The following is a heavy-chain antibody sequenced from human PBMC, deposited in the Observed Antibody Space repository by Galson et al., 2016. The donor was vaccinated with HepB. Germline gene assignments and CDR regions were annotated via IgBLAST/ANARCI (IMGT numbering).Heavy chain of an antibody. CDR2: IYHSGST. J-gene: IGHJ3*02. CDR3: ATSERLAGTDAFGI. V-gene: IGHV4-4*02. Sequence: ETLSLTCAVSGGSISSSNWWSWVRQPPGKGLEWIGEIYHSGSTNYNPSLKSRVTISVDKSKNQFSLILSSVTAADTAIYYCATSERLAGTDAFGIWGQGTMVTVSS. D-gene: IGHD6-19*01. CDR1: GGSISSSNW.